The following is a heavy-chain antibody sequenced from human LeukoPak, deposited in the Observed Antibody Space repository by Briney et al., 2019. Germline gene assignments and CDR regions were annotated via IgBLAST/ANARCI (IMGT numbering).Heavy chain of an antibody. CDR1: GGSFSGYY. D-gene: IGHD1-1*01. J-gene: IGHJ3*02. Sequence: SETLSLTCAVYGGSFSGYYWSWIRQPPGKGLEWIGEIVQSGNTKYNPSLKSRVNLSVDTSKNQISLNLTSVTAADTAVYYCARFGSNTWYKGAFDIWGQGTMVTVAS. V-gene: IGHV4-34*12. CDR3: ARFGSNTWYKGAFDI. CDR2: IVQSGNT.